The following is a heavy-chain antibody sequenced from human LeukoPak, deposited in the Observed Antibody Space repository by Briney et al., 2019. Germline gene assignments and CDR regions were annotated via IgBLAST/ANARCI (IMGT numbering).Heavy chain of an antibody. D-gene: IGHD5-24*01. Sequence: SETLSLTCTVSGDSINSYYWSWIRQPPGKGLEWIGCIYYSGSTDYNPSLRSRVTISVDTSKNQFSLKLSSVTAADTAVYFCARWLQLNLDAFDIWGQGTMVTVSS. CDR3: ARWLQLNLDAFDI. CDR1: GDSINSYY. V-gene: IGHV4-59*01. J-gene: IGHJ3*02. CDR2: IYYSGST.